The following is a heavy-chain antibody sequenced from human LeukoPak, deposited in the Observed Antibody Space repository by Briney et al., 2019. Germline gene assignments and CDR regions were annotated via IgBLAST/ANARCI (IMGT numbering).Heavy chain of an antibody. CDR1: GYAFTSYA. J-gene: IGHJ6*03. Sequence: ASVKVSCKASGYAFTSYAMNWVRQAPGQGLEWMGWINTNTGNPTYAQGFTGRFVFSLDTSVSTAYLQISSLKAEDTAVYYCPRAFPASSGELLSVRYYYYYMDVWGKGTTVTVSS. CDR2: INTNTGNP. CDR3: PRAFPASSGELLSVRYYYYYMDV. D-gene: IGHD3-10*01. V-gene: IGHV7-4-1*02.